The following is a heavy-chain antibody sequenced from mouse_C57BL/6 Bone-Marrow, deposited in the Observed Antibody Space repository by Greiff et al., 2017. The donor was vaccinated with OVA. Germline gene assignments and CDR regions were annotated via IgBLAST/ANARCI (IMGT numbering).Heavy chain of an antibody. V-gene: IGHV1-54*01. CDR2: INPGSGGT. J-gene: IGHJ2*01. CDR3: ARSEDDGYFFYFDY. Sequence: QVHVKQSGAELVRPGTSVKVSCKASGYAFTNYLIAWVKQRPGQGLEWIGVINPGSGGTNYNEKFKGKATLTADKSSSTAYLQRSSLTSEDSVVYFCARSEDDGYFFYFDYWGQGTTLTVSS. CDR1: GYAFTNYL. D-gene: IGHD2-3*01.